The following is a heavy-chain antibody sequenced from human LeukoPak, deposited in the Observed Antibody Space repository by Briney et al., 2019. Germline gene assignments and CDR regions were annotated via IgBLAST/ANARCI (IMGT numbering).Heavy chain of an antibody. CDR2: INPNSGGT. CDR1: GYTFTGYY. J-gene: IGHJ4*02. Sequence: ASVKVSCKASGYTFTGYYMHWVRQAPGQGLEWMGWINPNSGGTNYAQKLQGRVTITADKSTSTAYMELSSLRSEDTAVYYCAMGVGAPEDLAVAADFDYWGQGTLVTVSS. CDR3: AMGVGAPEDLAVAADFDY. V-gene: IGHV1-2*02. D-gene: IGHD6-19*01.